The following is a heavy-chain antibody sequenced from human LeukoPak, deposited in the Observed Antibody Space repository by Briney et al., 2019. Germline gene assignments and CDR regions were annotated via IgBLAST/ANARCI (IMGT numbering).Heavy chain of an antibody. V-gene: IGHV4-59*08. CDR3: ARHRYAHDH. CDR2: MYYSGST. CDR1: GASISSYY. D-gene: IGHD3-16*01. Sequence: PSETLSLTCTVSGASISSYYLTWIRQPPGKGLDWIGNMYYSGSTNCNPSLKNRATISVDTSENQFSLKLNSVTAADTAVYYCARHRYAHDHWGQGTLVTVSS. J-gene: IGHJ4*02.